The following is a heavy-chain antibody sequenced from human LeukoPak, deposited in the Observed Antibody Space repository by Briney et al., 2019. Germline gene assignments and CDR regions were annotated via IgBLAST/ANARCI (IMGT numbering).Heavy chain of an antibody. CDR2: IYYSGST. CDR3: ARGWDSSGYLDP. CDR1: GGSISSGGYY. D-gene: IGHD3-22*01. Sequence: SETLSLTCTVSGGSISSGGYYWSWIRQHPGKGLEWIGYIYYSGSTYYNPSLKSRVTISVDTSKNQFSLKLSSVTAADTAVYYCARGWDSSGYLDPWGQGTLVTVSS. V-gene: IGHV4-30-4*08. J-gene: IGHJ5*02.